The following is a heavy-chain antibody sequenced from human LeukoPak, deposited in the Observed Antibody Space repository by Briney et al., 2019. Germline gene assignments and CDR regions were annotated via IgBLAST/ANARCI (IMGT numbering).Heavy chain of an antibody. CDR1: GFTFSTYA. CDR2: ISPDGSNK. D-gene: IGHD5-12*01. J-gene: IGHJ4*02. CDR3: ARDPTYSGSYPYYFEY. V-gene: IGHV3-30-3*01. Sequence: GESLKISCAASGFTFSTYAMHWVRQAPGEGLEWVAMISPDGSNKNYAGSVKGRFTITRDNSKNTLYLQMASLRPEDTALYHCARDPTYSGSYPYYFEYWGQGTLVTVSS.